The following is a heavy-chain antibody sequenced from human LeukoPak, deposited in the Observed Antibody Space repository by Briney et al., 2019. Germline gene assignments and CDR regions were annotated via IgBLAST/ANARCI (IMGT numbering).Heavy chain of an antibody. CDR1: GFTFSSYW. D-gene: IGHD4-17*01. V-gene: IGHV3-48*04. CDR2: ISSSGSAM. J-gene: IGHJ4*02. CDR3: AKPTVTHFDY. Sequence: GGSLRLSCAASGFTFSSYWMHWVRQAPGKGLVWVSYISSSGSAMYYADSVKGRFTISRDNAKNSLYLQMNSLRAEDTAVYYCAKPTVTHFDYWGQGTLVTVSS.